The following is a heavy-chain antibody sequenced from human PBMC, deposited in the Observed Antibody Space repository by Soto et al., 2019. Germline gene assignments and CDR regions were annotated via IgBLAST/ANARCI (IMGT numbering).Heavy chain of an antibody. CDR3: AGDKGRRDGMDV. D-gene: IGHD6-6*01. V-gene: IGHV4-30-4*01. CDR2: IYYRGST. J-gene: IGHJ6*02. CDR1: GGSITSGDYY. Sequence: PSETLSLTCTVSGGSITSGDYYWSWIPQAPGKGLELIWYIYYRGSTHYNLSLKSRVTISVDTSQNQFSLKLSSVTAADTAIYYCAGDKGRRDGMDVWGQGTTVTVSS.